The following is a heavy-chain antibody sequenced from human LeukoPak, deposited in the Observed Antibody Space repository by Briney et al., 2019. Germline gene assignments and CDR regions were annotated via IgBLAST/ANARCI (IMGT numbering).Heavy chain of an antibody. CDR1: GGSISSGSYY. CDR3: ARQPKSCAPGIFITGKACWFDS. D-gene: IGHD3-10*01. CDR2: IYTSGST. Sequence: SETLSLTCTVSGGSISSGSYYWSWIRQPAGKGLEWIGHIYTSGSTNYNPSLKSRVTISVDTSKNQFSLKLSSVTAADTAVYYCARQPKSCAPGIFITGKACWFDSWGQGTLVTVSP. V-gene: IGHV4-61*09. J-gene: IGHJ5*01.